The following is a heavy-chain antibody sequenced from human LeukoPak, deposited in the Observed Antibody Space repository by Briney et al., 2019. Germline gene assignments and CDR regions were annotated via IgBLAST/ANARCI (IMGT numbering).Heavy chain of an antibody. CDR2: ISSSGSTI. Sequence: PGGSLRVSCAASGFTFSSYEMNWVRQAPGKGLEWVSYISSSGSTIYYADSVKGRFTISRDNAKNSLYLQMNSLRAEDTAVYYCAREPPSDEAAVTEYFQHWGQGTLVTVSS. CDR1: GFTFSSYE. V-gene: IGHV3-48*03. J-gene: IGHJ1*01. D-gene: IGHD6-13*01. CDR3: AREPPSDEAAVTEYFQH.